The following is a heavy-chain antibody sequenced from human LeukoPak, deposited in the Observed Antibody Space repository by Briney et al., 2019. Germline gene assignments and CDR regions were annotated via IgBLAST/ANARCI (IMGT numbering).Heavy chain of an antibody. CDR2: IYYSGST. Sequence: SSETLSLTCTGSGVSISSHYWSWLRQPPGKGLEWIGYIYYSGSTNYNPSLKSRVTISVDTSKNQFSLKLSSVTAADTAVYYCASGSQWLVPWGQGTLVTVSS. CDR1: GVSISSHY. CDR3: ASGSQWLVP. D-gene: IGHD6-19*01. J-gene: IGHJ5*02. V-gene: IGHV4-59*11.